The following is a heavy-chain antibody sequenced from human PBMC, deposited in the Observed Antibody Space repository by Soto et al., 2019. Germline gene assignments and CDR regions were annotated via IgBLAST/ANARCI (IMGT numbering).Heavy chain of an antibody. Sequence: QLQLQESGPGLVKPSETLSLTSTVSGGSISSSSYYWGWLRQPPGKGLEWIGSIYYSGSTYYNPSLQSRVTISVATSKNHCSLKLSSVTAADTAAYYCARRRDYGDRFFDYWGQGTLVTVSS. V-gene: IGHV4-39*01. CDR3: ARRRDYGDRFFDY. J-gene: IGHJ4*02. CDR2: IYYSGST. D-gene: IGHD4-17*01. CDR1: GGSISSSSYY.